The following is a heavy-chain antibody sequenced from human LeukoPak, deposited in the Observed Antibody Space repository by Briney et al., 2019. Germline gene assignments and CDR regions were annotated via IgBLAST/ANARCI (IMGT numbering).Heavy chain of an antibody. CDR3: ARLDYGDYLLDY. V-gene: IGHV4-39*01. D-gene: IGHD4-17*01. CDR2: IYYSGST. Sequence: SETLSLTCTVSGGSISSSSYYWGWIRQPPGKGLEWIGSIYYSGSTYYNPSLKSRVTISVDTSKNQFSLKLSSVTAADTAVYYCARLDYGDYLLDYWCQGTLVTVSS. CDR1: GGSISSSSYY. J-gene: IGHJ4*02.